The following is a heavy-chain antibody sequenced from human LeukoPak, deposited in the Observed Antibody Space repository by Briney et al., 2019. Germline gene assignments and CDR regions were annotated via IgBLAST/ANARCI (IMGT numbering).Heavy chain of an antibody. CDR2: INGDGSST. CDR3: ARGGYCSSTSCYADY. J-gene: IGHJ4*02. Sequence: GGSLRLSCAASGFTFSSHWMHWVRQAPGKGLVWVSRINGDGSSTSYADSVKGRFTISRDNAKNTLYLQMNSLRAEDTAVYYCARGGYCSSTSCYADYWGQGTLVTVSS. V-gene: IGHV3-74*01. D-gene: IGHD2-2*01. CDR1: GFTFSSHW.